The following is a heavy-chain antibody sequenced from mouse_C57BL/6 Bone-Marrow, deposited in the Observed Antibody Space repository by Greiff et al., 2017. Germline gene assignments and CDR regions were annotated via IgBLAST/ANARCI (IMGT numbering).Heavy chain of an antibody. D-gene: IGHD1-1*01. CDR2: IYPRSGNT. J-gene: IGHJ4*01. V-gene: IGHV1-81*01. CDR1: GYTFTSYG. CDR3: ARQRLRKRGYAMDY. Sequence: QVQLQQSGAELARPGASVKLSCKASGYTFTSYGISWVKQRTGPGLEWIGEIYPRSGNTYYNEKFKGKATLTADKSSSTAYMELRSLTSTDSAVYFCARQRLRKRGYAMDYWGQGTSVTVSS.